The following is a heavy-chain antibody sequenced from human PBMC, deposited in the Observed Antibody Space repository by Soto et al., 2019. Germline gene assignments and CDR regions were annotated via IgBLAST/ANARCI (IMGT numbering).Heavy chain of an antibody. D-gene: IGHD3-9*01. J-gene: IGHJ6*02. CDR2: ISGSGGST. CDR3: AKRARLRYFDWFYGMDV. V-gene: IGHV3-23*01. Sequence: VGSLRLSCAASGFTFSSYAMSWVRQAPGKGLEWVSAISGSGGSTYYADSVKGRFTISRDNSKNTLYLQMNSLRAEDTAVYYCAKRARLRYFDWFYGMDVWGQGTTVTVSS. CDR1: GFTFSSYA.